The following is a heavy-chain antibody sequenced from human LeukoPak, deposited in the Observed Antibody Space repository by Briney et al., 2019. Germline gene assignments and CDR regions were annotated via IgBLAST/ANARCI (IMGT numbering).Heavy chain of an antibody. D-gene: IGHD1/OR15-1a*01. CDR2: IYHSGST. J-gene: IGHJ4*02. V-gene: IGHV4-30-2*01. Sequence: SETLSLTCTVSGGSISSGGYYWSWIRQPPGKGLEWIGYIYHSGSTYYNPSLKSRVTISVDRSKNQFSLKVNSVTAADTAVYFCARVGTSGTDFDYWGQGTLVTVSS. CDR3: ARVGTSGTDFDY. CDR1: GGSISSGGYY.